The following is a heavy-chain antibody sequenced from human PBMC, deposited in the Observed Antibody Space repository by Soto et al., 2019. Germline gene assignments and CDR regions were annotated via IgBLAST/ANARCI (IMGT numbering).Heavy chain of an antibody. D-gene: IGHD1-26*01. J-gene: IGHJ4*02. CDR1: GYSISGIYY. V-gene: IGHV4-38-2*01. CDR2: IYHDGST. CDR3: ARASPGIVGGAYFDY. Sequence: PSETLSLTCAVSGYSISGIYYWGWVRQPPGKGLEWIGTIYHDGSTYYNPSLKSRVTMSVDTSKNQFSLKLSSLTAADTAVYYCARASPGIVGGAYFDYWGQGTLVTVSS.